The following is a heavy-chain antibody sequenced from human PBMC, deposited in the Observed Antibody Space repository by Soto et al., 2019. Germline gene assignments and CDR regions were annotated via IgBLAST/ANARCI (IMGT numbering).Heavy chain of an antibody. J-gene: IGHJ4*02. CDR1: GFIFSSFS. Sequence: PGGSLRLSCAASGFIFSSFSMNWIRQAPGKGLEWLSYIRSDSNHIGYADSVRGRFTISSDIATNSLFLQMSSLRDEDTAVYYCARELASAFDYWGQGTLVTVSS. V-gene: IGHV3-48*02. CDR3: ARELASAFDY. CDR2: IRSDSNHI.